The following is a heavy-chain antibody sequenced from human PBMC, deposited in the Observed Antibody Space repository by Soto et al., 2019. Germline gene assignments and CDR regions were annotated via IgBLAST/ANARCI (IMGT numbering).Heavy chain of an antibody. D-gene: IGHD3-3*01. CDR2: IYYSGST. CDR1: GGSISSSSYY. Sequence: QLQLQESGPGLVKPSETLSLTCTVSGGSISSSSYYWGWIRQPPGKGLEWIGSIYYSGSTYYNPSLKSQVTISVDTSKNQFSLKLSSVTAADTAVYYCARRHRITTFGVVTQDYWGQGTLVTVSS. CDR3: ARRHRITTFGVVTQDY. J-gene: IGHJ4*02. V-gene: IGHV4-39*01.